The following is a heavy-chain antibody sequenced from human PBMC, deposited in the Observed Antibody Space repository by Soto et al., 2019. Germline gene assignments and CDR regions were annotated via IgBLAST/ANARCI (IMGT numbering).Heavy chain of an antibody. V-gene: IGHV3-74*01. CDR2: INSDGSST. J-gene: IGHJ3*02. CDR1: GFTFSSYW. D-gene: IGHD4-17*01. Sequence: VGSLRLSCAASGFTFSSYWMHWVRQAPGKGLVWVSRINSDGSSTSYADSVKGRFTISRDNAKNTLYLQMNSLRAEDTAVYYCARDGPMTSDDAFDIWGQGTMVTVSS. CDR3: ARDGPMTSDDAFDI.